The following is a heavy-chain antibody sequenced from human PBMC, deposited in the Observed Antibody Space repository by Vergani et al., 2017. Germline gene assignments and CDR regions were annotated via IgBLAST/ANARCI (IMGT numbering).Heavy chain of an antibody. CDR3: AKKGGSLYYYGVDV. J-gene: IGHJ6*01. CDR1: GYTFGHFD. CDR2: IRYDGSNP. Sequence: QEQLLQSGGGVVQPGGSLRLSCIGSGYTFGHFDMHWVRQAPGKGLAWVAFIRYDGSNPQYIDSVKGRFTISRDNSKDTLFLQMNGLRPEDTGTYFCAKKGGSLYYYGVDVWGQGRTITVSS. D-gene: IGHD1-26*01. V-gene: IGHV3-30*02.